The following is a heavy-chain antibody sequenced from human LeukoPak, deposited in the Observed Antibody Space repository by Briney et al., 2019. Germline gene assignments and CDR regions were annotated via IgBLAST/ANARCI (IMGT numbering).Heavy chain of an antibody. J-gene: IGHJ3*02. CDR2: INHSGST. Sequence: SETLSLTCAVYGGSFSGYYWRWIRQPPGKGLEWIGEINHSGSTNYNPSLKSRVTISVDTSKNQFSLKLSSVTAADTAVYYCARGFERLKSGSYHPDALDIWGQGTMVTVSS. V-gene: IGHV4-34*01. CDR3: ARGFERLKSGSYHPDALDI. D-gene: IGHD1-26*01. CDR1: GGSFSGYY.